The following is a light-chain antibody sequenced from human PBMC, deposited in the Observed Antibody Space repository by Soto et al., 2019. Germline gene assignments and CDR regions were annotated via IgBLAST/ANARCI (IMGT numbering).Light chain of an antibody. CDR2: DAS. CDR3: QLRSNWPPTWT. Sequence: EIVLTQSPATLSLSPGERAILSCRASQSISNYLAWYQHKPGQAPRLLIYDASSRATGIPARFGCSGSGTDFTLTISSLEPEDFAVYFCQLRSNWPPTWTFGQGTKVEVK. J-gene: IGKJ1*01. CDR1: QSISNY. V-gene: IGKV3-11*01.